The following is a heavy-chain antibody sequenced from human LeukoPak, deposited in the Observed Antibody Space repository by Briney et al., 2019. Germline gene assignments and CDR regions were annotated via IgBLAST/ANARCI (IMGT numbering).Heavy chain of an antibody. CDR3: ARDVLVYSGSYYSLNYFDY. CDR1: GGSISTYY. V-gene: IGHV4-59*01. CDR2: IYYSGST. Sequence: SETLSLTCTVSGGSISTYYWSWIRQPPGRGLEWIGYIYYSGSTNYNPSLKSRVTISVDTSKNQFSLKLRSVTAADTAVYYCARDVLVYSGSYYSLNYFDYWGQGTLVTVSS. D-gene: IGHD1-26*01. J-gene: IGHJ4*02.